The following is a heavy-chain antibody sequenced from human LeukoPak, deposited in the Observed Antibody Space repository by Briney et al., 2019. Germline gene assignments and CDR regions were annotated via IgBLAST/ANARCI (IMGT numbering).Heavy chain of an antibody. Sequence: ASVKVSCKASGGTFSSYAISWVRQAPGQGLEWMGGIIPIFGTANYAHKFQGRVTITTDESTSTAYMELSSLRSEDTAVYYCARDGQQQIDYYMDVWGKGTTVTVSS. CDR2: IIPIFGTA. CDR3: ARDGQQQIDYYMDV. D-gene: IGHD6-13*01. V-gene: IGHV1-69*05. J-gene: IGHJ6*03. CDR1: GGTFSSYA.